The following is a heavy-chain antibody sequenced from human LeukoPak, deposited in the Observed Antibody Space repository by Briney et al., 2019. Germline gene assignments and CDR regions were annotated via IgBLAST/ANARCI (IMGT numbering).Heavy chain of an antibody. CDR2: IYYSGST. Sequence: PETLSLTCTVSGGSISSSSYYWGWIRQPPGKGLEWIGSIYYSGSTYYNPSLKSRVTISVDTSKNQFSLRLSSVTAADTAVYYCAREKYYFDYWGQGTLVTVSS. V-gene: IGHV4-39*07. CDR1: GGSISSSSYY. CDR3: AREKYYFDY. J-gene: IGHJ4*02.